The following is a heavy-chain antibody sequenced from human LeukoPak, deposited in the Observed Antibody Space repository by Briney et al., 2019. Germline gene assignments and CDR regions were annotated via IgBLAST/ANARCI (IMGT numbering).Heavy chain of an antibody. Sequence: ASVKVSCKASGYTFTGYYMHWVRQAPGQGLEWMGWINPNSGGTNYALKFQGRVTMTRDTSISTAYMELSRLRSDDTAVYYCARDLRVRGVIVAFDIWGQGTMVTVSS. CDR1: GYTFTGYY. CDR2: INPNSGGT. D-gene: IGHD3-10*01. CDR3: ARDLRVRGVIVAFDI. V-gene: IGHV1-2*02. J-gene: IGHJ3*02.